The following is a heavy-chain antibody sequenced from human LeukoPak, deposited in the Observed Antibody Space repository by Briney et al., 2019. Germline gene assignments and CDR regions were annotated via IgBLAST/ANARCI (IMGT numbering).Heavy chain of an antibody. CDR3: ARFSPIDAFDI. V-gene: IGHV1-69*13. CDR2: IIPIFGTA. J-gene: IGHJ3*02. Sequence: GASVKVSCKASGGTFISYAISWVRQAPGQGLEWMEGIIPIFGTANYAQKFQGRVTITADESTSTAYMELSSLRSEDTAVYYCARFSPIDAFDIWGQGTMVTVSS. CDR1: GGTFISYA.